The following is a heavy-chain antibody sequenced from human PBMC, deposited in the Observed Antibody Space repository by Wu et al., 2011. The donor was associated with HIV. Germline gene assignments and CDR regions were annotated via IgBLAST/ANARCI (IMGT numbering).Heavy chain of an antibody. Sequence: QVQLVQSGAVIXRAWVLGEGLLQGFWRLFSSSAVVWVRQAPGQGLEWMGNIFPIFETINYAQKFQGRVTISADKSARTVHMELSSLRFEDTAVYYCAKTPEDDVLTGWGHYMDVWGKGTTVTVS. V-gene: IGHV1-69*08. CDR3: AKTPEDDVLTGWGHYMDV. CDR1: RLFSSSA. D-gene: IGHD3-9*01. CDR2: IFPIFETI. J-gene: IGHJ6*03.